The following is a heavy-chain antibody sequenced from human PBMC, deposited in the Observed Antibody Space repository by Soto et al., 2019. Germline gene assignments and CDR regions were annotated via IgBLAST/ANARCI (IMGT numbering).Heavy chain of an antibody. V-gene: IGHV3-23*01. CDR3: AKTGSACVFDY. Sequence: PGGSLRLSCAASGFTFSSYAMSWVRQAPGKGLEWVSAISGSGGSTYHADSVKGRFTISRDNSKNTLYLQMSGLRAEDTAVYYCAKTGSACVFDYWGQGTLVTVSS. J-gene: IGHJ4*02. D-gene: IGHD6-19*01. CDR2: ISGSGGST. CDR1: GFTFSSYA.